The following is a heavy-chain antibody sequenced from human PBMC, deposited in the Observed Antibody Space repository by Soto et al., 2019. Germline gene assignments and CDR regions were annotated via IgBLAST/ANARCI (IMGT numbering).Heavy chain of an antibody. J-gene: IGHJ4*02. CDR3: ARGPPVPATAAPFLVVTAIPFDY. CDR2: INHSGST. CDR1: GGSFSGYY. D-gene: IGHD2-21*02. Sequence: QVQLQQWGAGLLKPSETLSLTCAVYGGSFSGYYWSWIRQPPGKGLEWIGEINHSGSTNYNPSLKSRVTISVDTSKNQFSLKLSSVTAADTAVYYCARGPPVPATAAPFLVVTAIPFDYWGQGTLVTVSS. V-gene: IGHV4-34*01.